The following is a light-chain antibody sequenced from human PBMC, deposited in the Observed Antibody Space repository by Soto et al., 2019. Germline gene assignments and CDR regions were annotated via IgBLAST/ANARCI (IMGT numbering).Light chain of an antibody. CDR2: AAS. Sequence: IQMTQSPSSVSASVGDRVTITCRASQGINSWLAWYQQKPGKAPKLLISAASSLQSGVPSRFSGSGSGTDFTLTISSLQPEDFATYDCQVAYIVPFTVGGGTKVEIK. J-gene: IGKJ4*01. CDR3: QVAYIVPFT. CDR1: QGINSW. V-gene: IGKV1D-12*01.